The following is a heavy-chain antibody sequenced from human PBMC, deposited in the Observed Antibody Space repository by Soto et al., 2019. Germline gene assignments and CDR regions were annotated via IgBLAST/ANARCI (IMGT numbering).Heavy chain of an antibody. V-gene: IGHV3-53*04. CDR3: ARGLLDYGPIYFQH. D-gene: IGHD4-17*01. J-gene: IGHJ1*01. Sequence: EVQLVESGGGLVQPGESLRLSCAASGFTVSSIYMSWVRQAPGKGLELVSVIYSDGSTYYADSVKGRFTISRPISKNPLYLQMNSLRAEDTAVYYCARGLLDYGPIYFQHWGQGTLVTVSS. CDR2: IYSDGST. CDR1: GFTVSSIY.